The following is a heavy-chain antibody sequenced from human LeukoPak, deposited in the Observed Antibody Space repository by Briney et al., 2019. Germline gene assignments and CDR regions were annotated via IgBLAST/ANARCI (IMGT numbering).Heavy chain of an antibody. Sequence: GGSLRLSCAASVYTFDVYSMSGVRHAPGKGLEWVSGINWNGGSKAYADSVKARSPISGDNAKHYLYLQMNSQRADDTALYYCARDCTVGWSYVNPFDYWGQGTLVTVSS. CDR1: VYTFDVYS. CDR2: INWNGGSK. D-gene: IGHD1-26*01. V-gene: IGHV3-20*04. CDR3: ARDCTVGWSYVNPFDY. J-gene: IGHJ4*02.